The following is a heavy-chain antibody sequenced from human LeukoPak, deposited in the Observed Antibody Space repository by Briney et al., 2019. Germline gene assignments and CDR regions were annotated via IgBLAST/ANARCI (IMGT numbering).Heavy chain of an antibody. CDR3: ARHQRVYTNTWYGGNWFDP. CDR2: ISSSGSTI. Sequence: PGGSLRLSCAASGFTFSDYYMSWIRQAPGKGLEWVSYISSSGSTIYYADSVKGRFTISRDNAKNSLYLHMNSLRAEDTAVYYCARHQRVYTNTWYGGNWFDPWGQGTLVTVSS. J-gene: IGHJ5*02. V-gene: IGHV3-11*04. D-gene: IGHD6-13*01. CDR1: GFTFSDYY.